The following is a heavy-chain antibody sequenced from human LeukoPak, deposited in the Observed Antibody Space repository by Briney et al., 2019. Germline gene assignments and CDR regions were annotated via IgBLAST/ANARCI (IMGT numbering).Heavy chain of an antibody. CDR1: GFTVSSNY. CDR2: VYNGGST. J-gene: IGHJ4*02. V-gene: IGHV3-53*01. D-gene: IGHD3-22*01. CDR3: AEPEGGYYDIRPD. Sequence: GGSLRLSCAASGFTVSSNYMSWVRQAPGKGLEWVSSVYNGGSTYYADSAKGRFTMSRDNSKNTLYLQMNSLRAEDTAVYYCAEPEGGYYDIRPDWGQGTLVTVSS.